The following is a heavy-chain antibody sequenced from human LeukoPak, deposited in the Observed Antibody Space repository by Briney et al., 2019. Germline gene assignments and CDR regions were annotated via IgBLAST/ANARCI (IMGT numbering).Heavy chain of an antibody. J-gene: IGHJ6*03. D-gene: IGHD5-18*01. CDR3: ARSAKPLIDSYGYVYMDV. Sequence: PSETLSLTCAVYGGSFSDSYWSWLRQPPGKGLEWIGEINHSGSTNYNPSLKSRVTISVDTSKNQFSLKLSSVPAADTAVYYCARSAKPLIDSYGYVYMDVWGKGTTVTISS. CDR2: INHSGST. V-gene: IGHV4-34*01. CDR1: GGSFSDSY.